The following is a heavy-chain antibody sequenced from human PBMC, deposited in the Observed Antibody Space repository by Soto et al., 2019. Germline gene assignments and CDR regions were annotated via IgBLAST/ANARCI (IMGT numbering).Heavy chain of an antibody. CDR3: ARVDTAVTMVRGVPRTGYYFDY. CDR2: INAGNGNT. J-gene: IGHJ4*02. D-gene: IGHD3-10*01. CDR1: GYTFTSYA. V-gene: IGHV1-3*01. Sequence: QVPLVQSGAEVKKPGASVKVSCKASGYTFTSYAMHWVRQAPGQRLEWMGWINAGNGNTKYSQKFQGRVTITRDTSASTAYMELSSLRSEDTAVYYCARVDTAVTMVRGVPRTGYYFDYWGQGTLVTVSS.